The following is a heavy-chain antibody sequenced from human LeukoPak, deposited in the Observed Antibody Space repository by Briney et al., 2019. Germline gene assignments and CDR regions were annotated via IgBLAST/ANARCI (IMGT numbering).Heavy chain of an antibody. CDR2: INHSGST. J-gene: IGHJ4*02. CDR1: GGSFSGYY. V-gene: IGHV4-34*01. CDR3: ARDLYYYGSGSYPQFDY. Sequence: PSETLSLTCAVYGGSFSGYYWSWIRQPPGKGLEWIGEINHSGSTNYNPPLKSRVTMSVDTSKNQVSLKLSSVTAADTAVYYCARDLYYYGSGSYPQFDYWGQGTLVTVSS. D-gene: IGHD3-10*01.